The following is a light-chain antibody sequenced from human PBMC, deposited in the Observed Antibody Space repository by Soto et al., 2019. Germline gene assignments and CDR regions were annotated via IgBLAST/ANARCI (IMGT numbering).Light chain of an antibody. CDR3: SSYTSSDTVL. CDR2: TVS. J-gene: IGLJ2*01. V-gene: IGLV2-14*03. Sequence: QSALTQPASVSGSPGQSITISCTGSSSDVGGYNYVSWYQHHPGKAPKLIIFTVSNHPSGLSDRFSGSKSGNTASLTISGLQAEDEADYYCSSYTSSDTVLFGGGTKLTVL. CDR1: SSDVGGYNY.